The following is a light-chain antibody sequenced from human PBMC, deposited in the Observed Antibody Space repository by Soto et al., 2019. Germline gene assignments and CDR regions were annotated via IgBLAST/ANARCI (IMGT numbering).Light chain of an antibody. V-gene: IGKV3D-15*01. CDR2: GAS. CDR1: QSVGSD. CDR3: QQHRT. Sequence: EIVMTESPATLSGSPGEIATLSCRASQSVGSDLAWYQQKPGQAPRLLIYGASTRATGIPDRFSGSGSGTDFTLPLSRLEHEDFAVYYCQQHRTFGHGTQVDIK. J-gene: IGKJ1*01.